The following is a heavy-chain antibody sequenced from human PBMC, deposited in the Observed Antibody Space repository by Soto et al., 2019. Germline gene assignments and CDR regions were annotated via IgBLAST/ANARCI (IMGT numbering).Heavy chain of an antibody. CDR1: GFTFSSYA. J-gene: IGHJ4*02. D-gene: IGHD3-22*01. V-gene: IGHV3-30-3*01. Sequence: QVQLVESGGGVVQPGRSLRLSCAASGFTFSSYAMHWVRQAPGKGLEWVSFISYDGINKFYADSVKGRFTISRDNSKNTVYPQMNSLRAEDTAVYYCARDRSMIVVVPGYWGQGTLVTVSS. CDR2: ISYDGINK. CDR3: ARDRSMIVVVPGY.